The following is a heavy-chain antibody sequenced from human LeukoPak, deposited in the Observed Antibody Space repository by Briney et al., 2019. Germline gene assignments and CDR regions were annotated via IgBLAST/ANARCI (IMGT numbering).Heavy chain of an antibody. CDR3: ARTTYSSGWYYY. CDR2: ISSSSSYI. D-gene: IGHD6-19*01. J-gene: IGHJ4*02. CDR1: GFTFSSYS. V-gene: IGHV3-21*01. Sequence: GGSLRLSCAASGFTFSSYSMNWVRQAPGKGLEWVSSISSSSSYIYYADSAKGRFTISRDNAKNSLYLQMNSLRAEDTAVYYCARTTYSSGWYYYWGQGTLVTVSS.